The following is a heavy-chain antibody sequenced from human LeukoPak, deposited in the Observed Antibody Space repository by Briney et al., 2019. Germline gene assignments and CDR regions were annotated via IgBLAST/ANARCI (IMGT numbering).Heavy chain of an antibody. CDR3: ARNTLYTGTGLYYYCFYIDV. J-gene: IGHJ6*03. Sequence: SETLSLTCAVYGGSFSGYYWSWIRQPPGKGLEWIGEINHSGSTNYNPSLKSRVTISVDTSKNQFSLKLSSVTAADTAVYDCARNTLYTGTGLYYYCFYIDVWGKGTTVTVSS. CDR2: INHSGST. CDR1: GGSFSGYY. V-gene: IGHV4-34*01. D-gene: IGHD2-15*01.